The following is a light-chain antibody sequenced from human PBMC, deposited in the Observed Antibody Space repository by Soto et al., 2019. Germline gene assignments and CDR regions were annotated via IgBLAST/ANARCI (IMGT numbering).Light chain of an antibody. CDR3: QQYGSSPIFT. V-gene: IGKV3-20*01. Sequence: EIVLTQSPGTLSLSPGERATLSCRASQSVSSSHLAWYQQKPGQAPRLLIYGASGRATGIPDRFSGSGSGTDFTLTISRLEPEDFGVYYCQQYGSSPIFTFGPGTKVDIK. CDR1: QSVSSSH. CDR2: GAS. J-gene: IGKJ3*01.